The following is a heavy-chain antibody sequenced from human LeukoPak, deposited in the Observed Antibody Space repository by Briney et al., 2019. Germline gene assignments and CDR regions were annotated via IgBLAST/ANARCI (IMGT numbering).Heavy chain of an antibody. J-gene: IGHJ4*02. D-gene: IGHD2-2*01. CDR3: ARGGAVVVPAAIRTLDY. Sequence: ASVKVSCKASGYTFTSYGISWVRQAPGQGLEWMGWISAYNGNTNYAQKLQGRVAMTTDTSTSTAYMELRSLRSDDTAVYYCARGGAVVVPAAIRTLDYWGQGTLVTVSS. V-gene: IGHV1-18*01. CDR2: ISAYNGNT. CDR1: GYTFTSYG.